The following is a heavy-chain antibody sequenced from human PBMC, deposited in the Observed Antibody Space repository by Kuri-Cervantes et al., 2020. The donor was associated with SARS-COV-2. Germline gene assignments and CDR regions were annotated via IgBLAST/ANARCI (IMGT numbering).Heavy chain of an antibody. CDR1: GFTFSSYA. V-gene: IGHV3-30-3*01. D-gene: IGHD3-10*01. CDR2: ISYDGSNK. Sequence: GESLKISCAASGFTFSSYAMHWVRQAPGKGLEWVAVISYDGSNKYYADSVKGRFTISRDNSKNTLYLQMNSLRAEDTAVYYCAKVGDTDLNDYWGQGTLVTVSS. CDR3: AKVGDTDLNDY. J-gene: IGHJ4*02.